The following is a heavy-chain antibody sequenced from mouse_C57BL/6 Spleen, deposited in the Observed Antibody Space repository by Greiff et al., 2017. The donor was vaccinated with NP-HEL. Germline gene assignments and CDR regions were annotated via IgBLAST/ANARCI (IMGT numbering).Heavy chain of an antibody. CDR2: FYPGGGYT. V-gene: IGHV1-63*01. J-gene: IGHJ3*01. CDR3: ARVYDDDGAGFAY. CDR1: GYTFTNYW. Sequence: VQLQQSGAELVRPGTSVKMSCKASGYTFTNYWIGWAKPRPGHGLEWIGDFYPGGGYTTYNEKFKGKATLTADKSSSTTEMQISSLTSEDADIYDCARVYDDDGAGFAYWGQGTLVTVSA. D-gene: IGHD2-4*01.